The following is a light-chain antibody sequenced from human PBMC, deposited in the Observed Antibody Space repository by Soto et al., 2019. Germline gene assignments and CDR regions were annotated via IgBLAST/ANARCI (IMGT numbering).Light chain of an antibody. CDR3: QQYNNWLIT. V-gene: IGKV3-15*01. Sequence: VLTQSPGTLSLSPGERTTLSCRASQTVRNNYLAWYQQKPGQTPRLLIYGASTRATGIPARFSGSGSGTEFTLTISSLQSEDFAVYYCQQYNNWLITFGGGTKVAIK. CDR2: GAS. J-gene: IGKJ4*01. CDR1: QTVRNN.